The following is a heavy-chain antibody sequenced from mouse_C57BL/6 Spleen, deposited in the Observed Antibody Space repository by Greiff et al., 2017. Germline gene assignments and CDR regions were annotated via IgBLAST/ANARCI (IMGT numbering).Heavy chain of an antibody. D-gene: IGHD2-1*01. V-gene: IGHV1-26*01. CDR2: INPNNGGT. Sequence: EVQLQQSGPELVKPGASVKISCKASGYTFTDYYMNWVKQSHGKSLEWIGDINPNNGGTSYNQKFKGKATLTVDKSSSTAYMELRSLTSEDSAVYYCANLYGNYAYWGQGTLVTVSA. CDR3: ANLYGNYAY. CDR1: GYTFTDYY. J-gene: IGHJ3*01.